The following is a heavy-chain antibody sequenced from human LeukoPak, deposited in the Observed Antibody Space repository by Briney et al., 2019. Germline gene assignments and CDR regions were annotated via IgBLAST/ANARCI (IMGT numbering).Heavy chain of an antibody. V-gene: IGHV3-53*01. Sequence: GGSLRLSCAASGFTVSSNYMSWVRQAPGKGLEWVSVIYSGGSTYYADSVKGRFTISRDNSKNTLYLQMNSLRAEDTAVYYCARGIAVAGIIGFDYWGQGTLVTVSS. J-gene: IGHJ4*02. CDR1: GFTVSSNY. CDR2: IYSGGST. CDR3: ARGIAVAGIIGFDY. D-gene: IGHD6-19*01.